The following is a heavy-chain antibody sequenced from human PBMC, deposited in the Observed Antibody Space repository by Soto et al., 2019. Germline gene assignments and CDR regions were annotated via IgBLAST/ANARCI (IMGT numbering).Heavy chain of an antibody. CDR1: GFTFSGSA. CDR2: ITSSGSEV. V-gene: IGHV3-23*01. D-gene: IGHD6-19*01. CDR3: AKEGYDSGWYWDS. J-gene: IGHJ4*02. Sequence: VQLLESGGGLVQPGGSLRLSCAASGFTFSGSAMTWVRQAPGKWLEFVSSITSSGSEVFHAASVKGRFNMSRDNSKTMLYLPLTSLRAEDTAVYYWAKEGYDSGWYWDSWGPGALVTVSS.